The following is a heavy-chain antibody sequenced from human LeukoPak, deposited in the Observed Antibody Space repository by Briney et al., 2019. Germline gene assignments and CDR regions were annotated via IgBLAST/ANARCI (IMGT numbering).Heavy chain of an antibody. Sequence: GGSLRLSCAASGFTFSSYWMHWVRQAPGKGLVWVSRVNSDGSSTSYADSVKGRFTISRDNAKNTLYLQMNSLRAEDTAVYYCGRGARYNDSSGYPGDYWGPGTLVTVSP. CDR3: GRGARYNDSSGYPGDY. J-gene: IGHJ4*02. D-gene: IGHD3-22*01. CDR1: GFTFSSYW. CDR2: VNSDGSST. V-gene: IGHV3-74*01.